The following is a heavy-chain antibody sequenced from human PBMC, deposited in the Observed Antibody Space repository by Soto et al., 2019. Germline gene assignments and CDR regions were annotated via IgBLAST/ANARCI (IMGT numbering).Heavy chain of an antibody. Sequence: PGGSLRLSCAASGFTFMSYDMHWVRQAPGKGLEWVSAIGTAGDTYYPGSVKGRFTISRENAKNSLYLQMNSLRAGDTAVYYCAIGRRNGYGYYYYGFHVWGQGTTVTVS. J-gene: IGHJ6*02. D-gene: IGHD1-1*01. CDR2: IGTAGDT. V-gene: IGHV3-13*01. CDR1: GFTFMSYD. CDR3: AIGRRNGYGYYYYGFHV.